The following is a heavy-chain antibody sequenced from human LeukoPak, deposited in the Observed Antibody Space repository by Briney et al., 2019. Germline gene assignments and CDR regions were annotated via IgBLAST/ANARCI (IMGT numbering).Heavy chain of an antibody. V-gene: IGHV1-2*06. D-gene: IGHD3-10*01. CDR3: ARVRGRGELAYDY. CDR1: GYTFTGYF. J-gene: IGHJ4*02. Sequence: ASVKVSCKASGYTFTGYFMHWVLQAPGQGLEWMGRINPNSGGTNYAQKFQGRVTMTRDTSISTAYMELSRLRSDDTAVYYCARVRGRGELAYDYWGQGTLVTVSS. CDR2: INPNSGGT.